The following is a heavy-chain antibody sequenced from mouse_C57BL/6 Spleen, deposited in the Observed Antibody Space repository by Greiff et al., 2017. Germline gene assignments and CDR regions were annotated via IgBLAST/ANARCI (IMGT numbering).Heavy chain of an antibody. J-gene: IGHJ2*01. Sequence: VHLVESGAELARPGASVKLSCKASGYTFTSYGISWVKQRTGQGLEWIGEIYPRSGNTYYNEKFKGKATLTADKSSSTAYMELRSLTSEDSAVYFCARKGGSSPYYFDYWGQGTTLTVSS. CDR2: IYPRSGNT. CDR3: ARKGGSSPYYFDY. V-gene: IGHV1-81*01. CDR1: GYTFTSYG. D-gene: IGHD1-1*01.